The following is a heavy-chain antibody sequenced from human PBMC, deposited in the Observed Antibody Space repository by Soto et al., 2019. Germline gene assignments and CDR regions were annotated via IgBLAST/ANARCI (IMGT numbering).Heavy chain of an antibody. CDR2: IYHTGST. J-gene: IGHJ4*02. CDR1: AGSLSNYY. D-gene: IGHD6-19*01. CDR3: ARGGRGSGLYFLYYFDL. Sequence: PSETLSLTCSVSAGSLSNYYWTWIRQSPGKGLEWIGEIYHTGSTKYNPSLKSRVAISVDMSKNQFSLTLNSVTPADTAVYYCARGGRGSGLYFLYYFDLWGQGTLVTVSS. V-gene: IGHV4-59*01.